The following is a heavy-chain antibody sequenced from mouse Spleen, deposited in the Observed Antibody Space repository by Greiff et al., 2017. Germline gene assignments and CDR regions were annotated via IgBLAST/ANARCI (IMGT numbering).Heavy chain of an antibody. CDR2: ISSGGSYT. Sequence: EVKVVESGGDLVKPGGSLKLSCAASGFTFSSYGMSWVRQTPDKRLEWVATISSGGSYTYYADSVKGRFTISRDNAKNTLYLQMSSLKSEDTAMYYCARNWDEDYFDYWGQGTTLTVSS. CDR3: ARNWDEDYFDY. D-gene: IGHD4-1*01. V-gene: IGHV5-6*01. CDR1: GFTFSSYG. J-gene: IGHJ2*01.